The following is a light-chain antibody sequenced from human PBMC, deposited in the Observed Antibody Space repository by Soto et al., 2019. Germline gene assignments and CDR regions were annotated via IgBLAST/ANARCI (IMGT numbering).Light chain of an antibody. V-gene: IGLV2-14*01. J-gene: IGLJ1*01. CDR3: SSLTRSSTYV. CDR1: SSDVGAYNY. Sequence: QFVLTQPASVSGSPGQSITISCTGTSSDVGAYNYVSWYQQHPGKAPRPVIYDVSNRPSGVSSRFSGSKSGNTASLTISGLQAEDEADYYCSSLTRSSTYVFGTGTKLTVL. CDR2: DVS.